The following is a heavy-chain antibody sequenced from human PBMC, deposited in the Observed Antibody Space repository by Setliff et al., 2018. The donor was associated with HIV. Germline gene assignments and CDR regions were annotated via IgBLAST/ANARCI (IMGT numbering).Heavy chain of an antibody. CDR2: IYHSGNI. CDR1: GYSINSSHF. V-gene: IGHV4-38-2*02. J-gene: IGHJ2*01. D-gene: IGHD2-2*01. CDR3: ARDKTYCNYSRCSRAGWYFDL. Sequence: SETLSLTCTVSGYSINSSHFWGWIRQPPGKGLEWVGSIYHSGNIHYNPSLKSRVTISVDTSKNQFSLKLSSVTAADTAVYYCARDKTYCNYSRCSRAGWYFDLWGRGTLVTVSS.